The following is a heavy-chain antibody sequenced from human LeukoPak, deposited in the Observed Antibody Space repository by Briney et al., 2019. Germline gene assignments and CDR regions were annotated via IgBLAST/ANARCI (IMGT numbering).Heavy chain of an antibody. J-gene: IGHJ4*03. CDR3: TTYFDTTGYFEEAYDT. CDR1: GFPFSRYS. Sequence: PPGGSLRLSCAPSGFPFSRYSMNWVRQAPGKGLEWVAYISTDSRTIYFGDSVKGRFSISRDNGKSLLYLQMENLRVEDTAVYYCTTYFDTTGYFEEAYDTWGQGTLVTVSA. CDR2: ISTDSRTI. D-gene: IGHD3-22*01. V-gene: IGHV3-48*01.